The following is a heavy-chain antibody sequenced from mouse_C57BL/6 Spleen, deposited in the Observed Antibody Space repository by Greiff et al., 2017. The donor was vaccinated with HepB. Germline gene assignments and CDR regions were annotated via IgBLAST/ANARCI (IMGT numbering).Heavy chain of an antibody. D-gene: IGHD1-1*01. V-gene: IGHV1-50*01. Sequence: QVQLQQPGAELVKPGASVKLSCKASGYTFTSYWMQWVKQRPGQGLEWIGEIDPSDSDTNYNQKFKGKATLTVDTSSSTAYMQLSSLTSEDSAVYYCAKAPYGSSYGDYWGQGTTLTVSS. CDR1: GYTFTSYW. CDR3: AKAPYGSSYGDY. CDR2: IDPSDSDT. J-gene: IGHJ2*01.